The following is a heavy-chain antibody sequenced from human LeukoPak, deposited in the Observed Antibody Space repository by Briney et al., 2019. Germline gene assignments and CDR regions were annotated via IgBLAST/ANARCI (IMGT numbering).Heavy chain of an antibody. D-gene: IGHD3-22*01. Sequence: SVKVSCKASGYTFTNYGISWVRQAPGQGLEWMGGINPIFGTANYAQKFQGRVTITADESTSTAYMELSSLRSEDTAVYYCARDRWGYYYDSSGPDDWGQGTLVTVSS. V-gene: IGHV1-69*13. CDR1: GYTFTNYG. CDR2: INPIFGTA. J-gene: IGHJ4*02. CDR3: ARDRWGYYYDSSGPDD.